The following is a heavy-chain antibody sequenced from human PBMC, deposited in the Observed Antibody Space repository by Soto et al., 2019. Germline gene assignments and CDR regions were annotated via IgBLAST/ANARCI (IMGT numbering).Heavy chain of an antibody. CDR1: GFTFSNAW. V-gene: IGHV3-23*01. CDR2: ISSSGGST. Sequence: GGSLRLSCAASGFTFSNAWMSWVRQAPGKGLEWVSGISSSGGSTYYADSVKGRFTISRDNSRNTLHLQMNSLRAEDTAVYYCAKGGYDILTGYNYWGQGTLVTVSS. J-gene: IGHJ4*02. CDR3: AKGGYDILTGYNY. D-gene: IGHD3-9*01.